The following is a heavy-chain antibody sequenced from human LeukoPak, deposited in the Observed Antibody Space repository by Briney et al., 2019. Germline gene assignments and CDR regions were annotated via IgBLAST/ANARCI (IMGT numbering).Heavy chain of an antibody. CDR2: IYTSGST. CDR1: GGSINSGSYY. V-gene: IGHV4-61*02. Sequence: PSQTLSLTCTVSGGSINSGSYYWSWIRQPAGKGLEWIGRIYTSGSTNYNPSLKSRVTISVDTSKNQFSLKLSSVTAADTAVYYCARDQDIYDSSGTAPAFDIWGQGTMATVSS. J-gene: IGHJ3*02. D-gene: IGHD3-22*01. CDR3: ARDQDIYDSSGTAPAFDI.